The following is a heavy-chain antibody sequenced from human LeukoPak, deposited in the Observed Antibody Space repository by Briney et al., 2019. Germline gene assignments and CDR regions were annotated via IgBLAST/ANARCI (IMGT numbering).Heavy chain of an antibody. Sequence: GGSLRLSCAASGFTFSSYAMSWVRQAPGKGLEWVSAISGSGGSTYYADSVKGRFTISRDNSKNTLYLQMNSLRAEHTAVYYCAKDGAPYCSSTSCYSHTVKYFQHWGQGTLVTVSS. CDR1: GFTFSSYA. CDR2: ISGSGGST. V-gene: IGHV3-23*01. D-gene: IGHD2-2*01. CDR3: AKDGAPYCSSTSCYSHTVKYFQH. J-gene: IGHJ1*01.